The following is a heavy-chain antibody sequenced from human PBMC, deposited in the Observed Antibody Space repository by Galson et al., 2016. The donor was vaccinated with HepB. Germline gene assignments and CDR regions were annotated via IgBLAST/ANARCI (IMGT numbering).Heavy chain of an antibody. CDR3: TNAAGYNNAWFTY. CDR2: TSNLVGST. Sequence: SLRLSCAASGFIFSSSVMGWVRQAPGKGLEWVSVTSNLVGSTYYADTLKGSFTISRDNSKNTVYLQMNNLRAEDTAVYYCTNAAGYNNAWFTYGGQGTLVTVSS. D-gene: IGHD1-14*01. CDR1: GFIFSSSV. V-gene: IGHV3-23*01. J-gene: IGHJ4*02.